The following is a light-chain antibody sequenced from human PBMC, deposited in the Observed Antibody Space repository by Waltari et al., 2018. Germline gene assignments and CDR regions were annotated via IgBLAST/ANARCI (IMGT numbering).Light chain of an antibody. CDR1: QSVSSN. CDR2: EAS. CDR3: QQYNTWPPIT. J-gene: IGKJ5*01. Sequence: EIVMTQSPATLSVSPGERATLSCRASQSVSSNLAWYQQKPGQTPRPLLYEASTRPTGIPARFSGSGSGTEFTLSISNLQSEDFAVYYCQQYNTWPPITFGQGTRLEIK. V-gene: IGKV3-15*01.